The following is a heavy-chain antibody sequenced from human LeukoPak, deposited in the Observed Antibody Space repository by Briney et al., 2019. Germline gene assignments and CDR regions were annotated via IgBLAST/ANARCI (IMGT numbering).Heavy chain of an antibody. CDR2: IYYSGST. J-gene: IGHJ4*02. D-gene: IGHD4-17*01. CDR1: GGSISSGGYY. V-gene: IGHV4-30-4*08. CDR3: ASCYGDFVLFDY. Sequence: SETLSLTCTVSGGSISSGGYYWSWIRQHPGKGLEWIGYIYYSGSTYYNPSLKSRVTISVDTSKNQFSLKLSSVTAADTAVYYCASCYGDFVLFDYWGQGTLVTVSS.